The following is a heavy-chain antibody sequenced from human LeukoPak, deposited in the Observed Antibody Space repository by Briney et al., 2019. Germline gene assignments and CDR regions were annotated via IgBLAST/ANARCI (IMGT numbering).Heavy chain of an antibody. CDR3: ARDSDYCGGDRHNDY. CDR1: GGSISSGSYY. CDR2: IYTSGST. V-gene: IGHV4-61*02. Sequence: PSQTLSLTCTVSGGSISSGSYYWSWIRQPAGKGLEWSGRIYTSGSTNYNPSLKSRVTISIDTSRNQFSLNQSSATAADTALYYCARDSDYCGGDRHNDYWGQGTLVTVSS. D-gene: IGHD2-21*02. J-gene: IGHJ4*02.